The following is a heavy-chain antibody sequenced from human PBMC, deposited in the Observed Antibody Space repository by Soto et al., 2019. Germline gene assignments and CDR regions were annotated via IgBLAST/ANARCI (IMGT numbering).Heavy chain of an antibody. CDR2: IIPIFGTA. CDR3: ASKGESYYYYGMDV. CDR1: AGTFSSSA. D-gene: IGHD1-26*01. V-gene: IGHV1-69*12. Sequence: QVQLVQSGAEVKKPGSSVKVSCKASAGTFSSSAISWVRQAPGQGLEWMGGIIPIFGTAEYAQKFQGRVTITADESTSTDFMEGSSLRAEDTAVYYCASKGESYYYYGMDVWGQGTRVTVSS. J-gene: IGHJ6*02.